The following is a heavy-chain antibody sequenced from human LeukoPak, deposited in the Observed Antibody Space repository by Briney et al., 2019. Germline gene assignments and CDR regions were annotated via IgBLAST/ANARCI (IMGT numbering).Heavy chain of an antibody. CDR3: ARDNHGIAAAGTGNYFDY. CDR2: IWYDGSNK. J-gene: IGHJ4*02. CDR1: GLTFSSYG. D-gene: IGHD6-13*01. V-gene: IGHV3-33*01. Sequence: PGRSLRLSCAASGLTFSSYGMHWVRQAPGKGLEWVAVIWYDGSNKYYADSVKGRFTISRDNSKNTLYLQMNSLRAEDTAVYYCARDNHGIAAAGTGNYFDYWGQGTLVTVSS.